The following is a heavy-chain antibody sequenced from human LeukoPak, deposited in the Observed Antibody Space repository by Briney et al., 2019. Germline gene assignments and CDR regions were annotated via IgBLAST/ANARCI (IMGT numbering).Heavy chain of an antibody. Sequence: GGSLGLSCVASGFTVSSNYMTWVRQAPGEGREWVSVIYSNGNTYYADSVEGRFTVSRDNSKNTLYLQMHSLRADDTAVYYCARGDPYGDYVDYWGQGTLVTVSS. V-gene: IGHV3-53*01. CDR2: IYSNGNT. CDR1: GFTVSSNY. CDR3: ARGDPYGDYVDY. D-gene: IGHD4-17*01. J-gene: IGHJ4*02.